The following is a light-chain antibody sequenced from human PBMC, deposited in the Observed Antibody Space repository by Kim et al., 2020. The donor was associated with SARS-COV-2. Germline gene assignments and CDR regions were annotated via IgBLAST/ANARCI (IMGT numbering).Light chain of an antibody. CDR3: NSRDSSGNHVV. V-gene: IGLV3-19*01. CDR2: GKN. Sequence: ACGQTDRITCQGDSLRSDYASWYQQKPGQAPVLVIYGKNNRPSGIPDRFSGSSSGNTASLTITGAQAEDEADYYCNSRDSSGNHVVFGGGTQLTVL. J-gene: IGLJ2*01. CDR1: SLRSDY.